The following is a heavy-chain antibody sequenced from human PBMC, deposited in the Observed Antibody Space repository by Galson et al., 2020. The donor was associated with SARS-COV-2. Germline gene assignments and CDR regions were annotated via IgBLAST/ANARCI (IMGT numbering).Heavy chain of an antibody. CDR1: GFTFSSYA. V-gene: IGHV3-30-3*01. J-gene: IGHJ6*02. CDR3: ARDTWIQLSTYYDYGMDV. D-gene: IGHD5-18*01. Sequence: TGGSLRLSCAASGFTFSSYAMHWVRQAPGKGLEWVAVISYDGSNKYYADSVKGRFTISRDNSKNTLYLQMNSLRAEDTAVYYCARDTWIQLSTYYDYGMDVWGQGTTVTGSS. CDR2: ISYDGSNK.